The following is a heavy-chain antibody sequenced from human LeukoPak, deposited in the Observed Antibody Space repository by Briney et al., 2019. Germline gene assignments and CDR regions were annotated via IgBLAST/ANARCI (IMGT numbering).Heavy chain of an antibody. CDR2: IYHSGST. V-gene: IGHV4-30-2*01. CDR3: ARVVLAARPGVDY. CDR1: GGSISSGGYY. Sequence: SQTLSLTCTVSGGSISSGGYYWSWIRQPPGKGLEWIGYIYHSGSTYYNPSLKSQVTISVDRSKNQFSLKLSSVTAADTAVYYCARVVLAARPGVDYWGQGTLVTVSS. J-gene: IGHJ4*02. D-gene: IGHD6-6*01.